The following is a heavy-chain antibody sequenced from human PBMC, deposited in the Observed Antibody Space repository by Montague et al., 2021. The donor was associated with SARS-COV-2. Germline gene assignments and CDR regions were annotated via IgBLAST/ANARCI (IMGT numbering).Heavy chain of an antibody. Sequence: YNDYAVSVRGRVTINPDTSKNQFSLKLSSVTAADTAVYYCSRARITMIVVVNAFDIWGQGTVVTVSS. V-gene: IGHV6-1*01. D-gene: IGHD3-22*01. CDR3: SRARITMIVVVNAFDI. J-gene: IGHJ3*02. CDR2: YN.